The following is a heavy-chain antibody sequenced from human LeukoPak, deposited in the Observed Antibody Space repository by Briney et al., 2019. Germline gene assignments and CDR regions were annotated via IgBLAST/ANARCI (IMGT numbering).Heavy chain of an antibody. CDR3: ARAGLVGATGDY. CDR2: INPNSGGT. Sequence: GASVKVSCKASGYTFSGYYIHWVRQAPGQGLEWMGWINPNSGGTNYAQKFQGRVTMTRDTSISTAYMELSRLRSDDTAVYYCARAGLVGATGDYWGQGTLVTVSS. J-gene: IGHJ4*02. CDR1: GYTFSGYY. V-gene: IGHV1-2*02. D-gene: IGHD1-26*01.